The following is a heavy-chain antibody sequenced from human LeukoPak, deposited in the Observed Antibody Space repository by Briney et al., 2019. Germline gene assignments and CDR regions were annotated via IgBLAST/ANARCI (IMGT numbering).Heavy chain of an antibody. CDR1: GGSIFSFSHY. CDR2: MYSSGST. J-gene: IGHJ4*02. D-gene: IGHD6-13*01. CDR3: ARGHNSSWYGGFDY. Sequence: SETLSLTCTVSGGSIFSFSHYWSWIRQPAGKGLEWIGRMYSSGSTTYNPSLSGRVTISRDTSKNQFSLKLTSVTAADTAVYFCARGHNSSWYGGFDYWGQGTLVTVSS. V-gene: IGHV4-61*02.